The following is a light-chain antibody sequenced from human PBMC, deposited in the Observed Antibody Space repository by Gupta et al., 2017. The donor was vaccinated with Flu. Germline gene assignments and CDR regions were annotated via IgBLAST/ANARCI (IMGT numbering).Light chain of an antibody. J-gene: IGKJ2*01. V-gene: IGKV2-30*01. CDR1: QSLVGSDGNTY. CDR2: KVS. CDR3: MQGTQWPYT. Sequence: VTLGQPASISCRSSQSLVGSDGNTYLTWFQQRPGQSPRRLIYKVSNRDSGVPDRFSGSGSGTDFTLKISRVEAEDVRVYYCMQGTQWPYTFSQGTKLEIK.